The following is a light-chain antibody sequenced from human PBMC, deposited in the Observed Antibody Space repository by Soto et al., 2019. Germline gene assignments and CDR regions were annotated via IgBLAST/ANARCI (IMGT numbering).Light chain of an antibody. J-gene: IGLJ1*01. CDR1: SSDVGDYNY. CDR2: EVS. CDR3: SSFTSISTYV. V-gene: IGLV2-14*01. Sequence: QSVLTQPASVSGSPGQSITISCTGTSSDVGDYNYVSWYQQHPGKAPKLMIYEVSDRPSGASNRFSGSKSGNTASLTISGLQAADEADYYCSSFTSISTYVFGTGTKLTVL.